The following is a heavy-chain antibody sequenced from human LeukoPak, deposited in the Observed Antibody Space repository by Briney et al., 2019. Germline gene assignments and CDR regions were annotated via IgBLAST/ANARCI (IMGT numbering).Heavy chain of an antibody. CDR2: ITSNSATI. V-gene: IGHV3-48*02. Sequence: GGSLRLSCAASGFTFSVYSMNWVRQPPGMGLEWVSYITSNSATIQYADSVKGRFTISRDNAKNSLSLQMNSLRDEDTAVYYCAKVLYSSGWYSPIFDYWGQGTLVTVSS. CDR1: GFTFSVYS. CDR3: AKVLYSSGWYSPIFDY. D-gene: IGHD6-19*01. J-gene: IGHJ4*02.